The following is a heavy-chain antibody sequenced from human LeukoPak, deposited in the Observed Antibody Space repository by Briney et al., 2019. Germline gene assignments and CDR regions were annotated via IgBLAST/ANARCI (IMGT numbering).Heavy chain of an antibody. V-gene: IGHV4-39*01. D-gene: IGHD2-2*01. Sequence: SETLSLTCTVSDGSISSSSYYWGWIRQPPGKGLEWIGSIYYSGSTYYNPSLKSRVTISVDTSKNQFSLKLSSVTAADTAVYYCARHPASTLLPFGAPYCSSTSCTLGWFDPWGQGTLVTVSS. CDR2: IYYSGST. CDR3: ARHPASTLLPFGAPYCSSTSCTLGWFDP. J-gene: IGHJ5*02. CDR1: DGSISSSSYY.